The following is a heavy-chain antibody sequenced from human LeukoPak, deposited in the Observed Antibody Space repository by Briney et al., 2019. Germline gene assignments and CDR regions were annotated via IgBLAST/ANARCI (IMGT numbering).Heavy chain of an antibody. Sequence: SVKVSCKASGGTFSSYAVSWVRQAPGQGLEWMGRIIPILGIANYAQKFQGRVTITADKSTSTAYMELSSLRSEDTAVYYCARDLYGGDYYFDYWGQGTLVTVSS. V-gene: IGHV1-69*04. D-gene: IGHD2-21*02. CDR3: ARDLYGGDYYFDY. CDR1: GGTFSSYA. CDR2: IIPILGIA. J-gene: IGHJ4*02.